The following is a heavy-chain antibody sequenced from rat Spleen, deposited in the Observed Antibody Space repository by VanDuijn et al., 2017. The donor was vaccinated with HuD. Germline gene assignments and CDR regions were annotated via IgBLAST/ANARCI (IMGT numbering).Heavy chain of an antibody. Sequence: EVQLQESGPGLVKPSQSLSLTCSVTGYSITSNYWAWIRKFPGNKMEWMGYISYSGSTSYNPSLKSRISITRDTSKNQFFLQLNSVTTEDTATYYCARFYDGYYHRFDYWGQGVMVTVSS. D-gene: IGHD1-12*03. CDR1: GYSITSNY. CDR3: ARFYDGYYHRFDY. CDR2: ISYSGST. J-gene: IGHJ2*01. V-gene: IGHV3-1*01.